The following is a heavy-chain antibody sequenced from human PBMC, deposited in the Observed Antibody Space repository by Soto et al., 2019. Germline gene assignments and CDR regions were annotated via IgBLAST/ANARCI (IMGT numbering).Heavy chain of an antibody. J-gene: IGHJ3*02. CDR3: ARVGGGYQLLHAFDI. V-gene: IGHV3-21*01. D-gene: IGHD2-2*01. CDR1: GFTFSSYS. CDR2: ISSSGSYI. Sequence: GGSLRLSCAASGFTFSSYSMNWVRQAPGKGLEWVSSISSSGSYIYYADSVKGRFTISRDNAKNSLYLQMNSLRAEDTAVYYCARVGGGYQLLHAFDIWGQGTMVTVSS.